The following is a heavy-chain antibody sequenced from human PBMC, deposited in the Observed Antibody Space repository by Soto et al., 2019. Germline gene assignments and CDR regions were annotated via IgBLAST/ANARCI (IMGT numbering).Heavy chain of an antibody. CDR2: IYWDDDK. Sequence: QITLKESGPTLVKPTQTLTLTCTFSGFSLSTSGVGVGWIRQPPGKALEWLALIYWDDDKRYSPSLKSRLTITKDTSKNQVVLTMTNMDPVDTATYYCAHSMGTIAVAGTAFGYWGQGTLVTVSS. CDR3: AHSMGTIAVAGTAFGY. CDR1: GFSLSTSGVG. D-gene: IGHD6-19*01. V-gene: IGHV2-5*02. J-gene: IGHJ4*02.